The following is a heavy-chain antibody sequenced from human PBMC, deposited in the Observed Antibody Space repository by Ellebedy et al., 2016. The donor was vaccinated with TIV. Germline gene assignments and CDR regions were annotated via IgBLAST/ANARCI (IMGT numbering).Heavy chain of an antibody. D-gene: IGHD3-10*01. V-gene: IGHV4-34*01. CDR2: INRSGST. CDR3: ARFGSY. J-gene: IGHJ4*02. CDR1: GGSFSGYF. Sequence: SETLSLXCAVYGGSFSGYFWSWIRQPPGKGLKWIGEINRSGSTNYSPSLKSRVTISVDTSKNHFSLKLSSVTAADTAVYYCARFGSYWGQGTLVTVSS.